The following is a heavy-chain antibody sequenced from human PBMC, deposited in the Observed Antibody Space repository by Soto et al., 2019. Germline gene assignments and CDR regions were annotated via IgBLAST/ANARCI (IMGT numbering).Heavy chain of an antibody. CDR1: GFIFSEYE. D-gene: IGHD1-26*01. CDR3: AKGGEMDGDYYHHGMGV. J-gene: IGHJ6*02. Sequence: GGSLRLSCEVSGFIFSEYEFNWVRQAPGKGLEWVSYIGKNGRDIYDADSVKGRFTISRDDDKSTLYLEMNSLRAEDTAVYSCAKGGEMDGDYYHHGMGVWGQGTTVTVSS. CDR2: IGKNGRDI. V-gene: IGHV3-48*03.